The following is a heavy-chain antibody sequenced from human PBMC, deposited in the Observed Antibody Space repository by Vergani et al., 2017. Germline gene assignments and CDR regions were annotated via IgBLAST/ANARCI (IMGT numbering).Heavy chain of an antibody. J-gene: IGHJ6*03. D-gene: IGHD5-12*01. CDR1: GGSISSGGYY. Sequence: QVQLQESGPGLVKPSQTLSLTCTVSGGSISSGGYYWSWIRQHPGKGLEWIGYIYYSGSTYYNPSLKSRVTISVDTSKNQFSLKLSSVTAADTAVYYCARARYSGYEPYYYYYFMDVWGKATTVTVSS. CDR2: IYYSGST. V-gene: IGHV4-31*03. CDR3: ARARYSGYEPYYYYYFMDV.